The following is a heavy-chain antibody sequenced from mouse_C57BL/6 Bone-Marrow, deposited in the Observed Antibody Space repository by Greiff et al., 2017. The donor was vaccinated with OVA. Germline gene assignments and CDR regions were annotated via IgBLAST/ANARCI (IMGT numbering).Heavy chain of an antibody. V-gene: IGHV2-2*01. CDR1: GFSLTSYG. CDR2: IWSGGST. Sequence: QVQLKQSGPGLVQPSQSLSITCTVSGFSLTSYGVHWVRQSPGKGLEWLGVIWSGGSTDYNAAFISRLSISKDNSKSQVFFKKNSLQADDTAIYYCASPLYGNYFAYWGQGTLVTVSA. D-gene: IGHD2-1*01. J-gene: IGHJ3*01. CDR3: ASPLYGNYFAY.